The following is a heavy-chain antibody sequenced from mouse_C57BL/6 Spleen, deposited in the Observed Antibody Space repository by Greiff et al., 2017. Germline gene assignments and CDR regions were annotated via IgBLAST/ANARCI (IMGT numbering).Heavy chain of an antibody. CDR3: ARRVTSPYYYAMDY. J-gene: IGHJ4*01. CDR1: GFNIKDYY. D-gene: IGHD2-1*01. Sequence: VQLQQSGAELVKPGASVKLYCTASGFNIKDYYMHWVKQRTEQGLEWIGRIDPEDGETKYAPKFQGKATITADTSSNTAYLQLSSLTSEDTAVYYCARRVTSPYYYAMDYWGQGTSVTVSS. V-gene: IGHV14-2*01. CDR2: IDPEDGET.